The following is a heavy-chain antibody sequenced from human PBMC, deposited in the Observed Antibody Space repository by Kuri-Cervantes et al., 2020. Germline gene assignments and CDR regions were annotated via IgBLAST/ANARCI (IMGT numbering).Heavy chain of an antibody. J-gene: IGHJ6*02. CDR1: GGSISSSSYY. D-gene: IGHD3-9*01. CDR3: ARDVGLYYDILTGYPSSFSYHHYYGMDV. V-gene: IGHV4-31*03. Sequence: SETLSLTCTVSGGSISSSSYYWGWIRQHPGKGLEWIGYIYYSGSTYYNPSLKSRVTISVDTSKNQFSLKLSSVTAADTAVYYCARDVGLYYDILTGYPSSFSYHHYYGMDVWGQGTTVTVSS. CDR2: IYYSGST.